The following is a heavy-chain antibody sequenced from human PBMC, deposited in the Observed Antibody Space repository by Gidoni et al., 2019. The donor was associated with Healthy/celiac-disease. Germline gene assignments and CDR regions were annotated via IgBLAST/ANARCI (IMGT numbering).Heavy chain of an antibody. D-gene: IGHD3-9*01. V-gene: IGHV3-23*01. CDR3: AKDPIRNYDILTGFVS. J-gene: IGHJ4*02. Sequence: EVQLLESGGGLVQPGGSLRLSCAASGFTFSSYAMSWVRQAPGKGLEWVSAISGSGGSTYYADSVKGRFTISRDNSKNTLYLQMNSLRAEDTAVYYCAKDPIRNYDILTGFVSWGQGTLVTVSS. CDR1: GFTFSSYA. CDR2: ISGSGGST.